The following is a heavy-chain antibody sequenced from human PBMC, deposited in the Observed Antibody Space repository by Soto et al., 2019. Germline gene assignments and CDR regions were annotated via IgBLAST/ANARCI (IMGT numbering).Heavy chain of an antibody. V-gene: IGHV1-46*01. Sequence: GASVKVSCKASGYTFTSYYMHWVRQAPGQGLEWMGIINPSGGSTSYAQKFQGRVTMTTDTSTSIAYMELRSLRSDDTAVYYCARDMDGYNPYGAWFDPWGQGTLVTVSS. D-gene: IGHD4-17*01. CDR2: INPSGGST. J-gene: IGHJ5*02. CDR1: GYTFTSYY. CDR3: ARDMDGYNPYGAWFDP.